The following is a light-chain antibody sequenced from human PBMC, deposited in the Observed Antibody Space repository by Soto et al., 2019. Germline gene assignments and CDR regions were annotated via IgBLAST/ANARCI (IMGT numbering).Light chain of an antibody. CDR3: AAWDGSLNGVL. CDR1: SSNIGTGHD. Sequence: QSVLTQPPSVSGAPGQRVSISCTGSSSNIGTGHDVHWYQQLPGTAPKLLIYGNEERPSGVPGRFSGSKSGTSASLAISGLQSEDEADYYCAAWDGSLNGVLFGGGTKLTVL. J-gene: IGLJ2*01. CDR2: GNE. V-gene: IGLV1-40*01.